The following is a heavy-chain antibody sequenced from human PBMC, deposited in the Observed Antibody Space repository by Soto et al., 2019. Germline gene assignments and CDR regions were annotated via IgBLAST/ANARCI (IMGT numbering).Heavy chain of an antibody. CDR2: FKYGGSP. J-gene: IGHJ5*02. Sequence: SETLSLTCSVSGGSITSHFWNWIRQPPGKGLEWIAYFKYGGSPSYNPSLQSRVTVSSDTLRDQFSLKLNSVTAADTAVYYCARGGIPTQNWFDPWGPGTLVTVS. CDR1: GGSITSHF. CDR3: ARGGIPTQNWFDP. D-gene: IGHD2-2*02. V-gene: IGHV4-59*11.